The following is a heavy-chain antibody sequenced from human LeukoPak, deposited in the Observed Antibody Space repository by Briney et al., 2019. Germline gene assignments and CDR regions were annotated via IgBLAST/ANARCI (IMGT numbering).Heavy chain of an antibody. CDR1: GGSISSSSYY. D-gene: IGHD1-7*01. CDR2: IYYSGST. J-gene: IGHJ4*02. V-gene: IGHV4-39*01. Sequence: SETLSLTCTVSGGSISSSSYYWGWISQPPGKGLEWIGSIYYSGSTYYNPSLKSRVTISVDTSKNQFSLKLSSVTAADTAVYYCARQVGTGTNYWGQGTLVTVSS. CDR3: ARQVGTGTNY.